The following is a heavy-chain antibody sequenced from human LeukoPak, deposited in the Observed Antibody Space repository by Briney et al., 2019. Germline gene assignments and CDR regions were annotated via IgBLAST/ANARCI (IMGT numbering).Heavy chain of an antibody. Sequence: GGSLRLSCAASGFTFSSYAVSWVREAPGKGLEWVSAISGSGGNTYSEDAVKGRCTISRDNSKKTLYLQMNSLRAEDTAVYYCAKGMSATSGYLELEYWGQGTLVTVSS. D-gene: IGHD3-22*01. CDR3: AKGMSATSGYLELEY. V-gene: IGHV3-23*01. CDR1: GFTFSSYA. J-gene: IGHJ4*02. CDR2: ISGSGGNT.